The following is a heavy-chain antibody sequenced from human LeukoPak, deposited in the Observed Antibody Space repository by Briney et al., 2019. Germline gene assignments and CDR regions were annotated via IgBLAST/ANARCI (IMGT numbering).Heavy chain of an antibody. D-gene: IGHD3-22*01. V-gene: IGHV4-34*01. CDR1: GGSFSGYY. J-gene: IGHJ4*02. Sequence: SETLSLTCAVYGGSFSGYYWSWIRQPPGKGLEWIGEINHRGSTNYNPSLKSRVTISVDTSKNQFSLKLSSVTAADTAVYYCARLLRGRYDSSGYYFDYWGQGTLVTVSS. CDR3: ARLLRGRYDSSGYYFDY. CDR2: INHRGST.